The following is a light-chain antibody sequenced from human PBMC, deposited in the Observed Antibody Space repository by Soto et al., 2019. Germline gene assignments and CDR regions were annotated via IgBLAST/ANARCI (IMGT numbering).Light chain of an antibody. J-gene: IGKJ1*01. CDR1: QSISGTY. V-gene: IGKV3-20*01. Sequence: DTVLTQSPGTLSLTSGERATLSCRASQSISGTYLAWYQQKPGQSPRLLIYSASTRPPGIPDRFSGSGSGTDFTLTISRLEPEDFAVYYCQHYGSSPSTFGRGTKVEIK. CDR3: QHYGSSPST. CDR2: SAS.